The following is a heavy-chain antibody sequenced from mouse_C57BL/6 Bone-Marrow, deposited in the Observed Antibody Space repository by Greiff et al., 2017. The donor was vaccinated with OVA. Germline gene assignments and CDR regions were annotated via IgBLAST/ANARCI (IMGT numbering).Heavy chain of an antibody. D-gene: IGHD3-3*01. CDR3: ARLSTTRGARGMDY. Sequence: VQLQQSGPELVKPGASVKISCKASGYSFTDYNMNWVKQSNGKSLEWIGVINPNYGTNRYNQKLKGKATLTVDQSSSTAYMQLNSLTSEDSAVYYWARLSTTRGARGMDYWGQGTSVTVSS. J-gene: IGHJ4*01. CDR1: GYSFTDYN. V-gene: IGHV1-39*01. CDR2: INPNYGTN.